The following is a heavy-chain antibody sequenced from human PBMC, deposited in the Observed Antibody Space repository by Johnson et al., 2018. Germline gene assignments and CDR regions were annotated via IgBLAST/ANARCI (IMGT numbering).Heavy chain of an antibody. J-gene: IGHJ6*03. Sequence: VQLVESGGGVVQPGRSLRLSCAASGFTFSTYGMHWVRQAPGKGLEWVAVISYDGSNKYYEDSVKGRFTISRDNSKNTLYLQMNSLRAEDTAVYYCAKDQNYYYKDVLGKGTTVTVSS. CDR2: ISYDGSNK. CDR1: GFTFSTYG. CDR3: AKDQNYYYKDV. V-gene: IGHV3-30*18.